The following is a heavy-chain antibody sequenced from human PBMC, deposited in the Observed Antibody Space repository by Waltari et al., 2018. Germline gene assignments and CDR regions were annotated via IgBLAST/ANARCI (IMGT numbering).Heavy chain of an antibody. V-gene: IGHV4-34*01. Sequence: QVQLQQWGAGLLKPSQTLSLTCAVYGGSFSGYYWSWIRQPPGKGLEWIGEINHSGRTNYNPSLKSRVTISVDTSKNQFSLKLSSVTAADTAVYYCARSTVVWYQYYFDYWGQGTLVTVSS. CDR3: ARSTVVWYQYYFDY. CDR1: GGSFSGYY. D-gene: IGHD2-15*01. J-gene: IGHJ4*02. CDR2: INHSGRT.